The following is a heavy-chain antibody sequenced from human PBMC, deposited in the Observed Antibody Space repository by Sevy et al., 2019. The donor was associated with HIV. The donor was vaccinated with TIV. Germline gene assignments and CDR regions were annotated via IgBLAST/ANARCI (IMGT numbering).Heavy chain of an antibody. CDR1: GFTFSSYA. Sequence: GGSLRLSCAASGFTFSSYAMSWVRQAPGKGLEWVSAISGSGGSTYYADSGKGRFTFSKDNSKNTLYLQMNSLRAEDTAVYYCAKAGQDIVVVVAALGAFDIWGEGTMVTVSS. CDR2: ISGSGGST. J-gene: IGHJ3*02. CDR3: AKAGQDIVVVVAALGAFDI. D-gene: IGHD2-15*01. V-gene: IGHV3-23*01.